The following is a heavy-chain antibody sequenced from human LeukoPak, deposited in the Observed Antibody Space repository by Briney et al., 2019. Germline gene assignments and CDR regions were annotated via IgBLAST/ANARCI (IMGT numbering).Heavy chain of an antibody. Sequence: SETLSLTCTVSGGSISTYYWSWLRQPPGKGPEWIGYIYNNGSPNYNPSLKSRVSMSIDTSKNQFSLRLNSVTAADTAVYYCARNGDSWSFDYWGRGTLVTASS. CDR3: ARNGDSWSFDY. CDR2: IYNNGSP. CDR1: GGSISTYY. J-gene: IGHJ4*02. D-gene: IGHD6-13*01. V-gene: IGHV4-59*08.